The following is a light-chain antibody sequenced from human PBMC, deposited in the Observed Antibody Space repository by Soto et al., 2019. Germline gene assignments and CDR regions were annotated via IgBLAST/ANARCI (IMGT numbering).Light chain of an antibody. CDR2: GNS. CDR3: QSYDSSLSVWV. CDR1: SSNSGAGYD. V-gene: IGLV1-40*01. J-gene: IGLJ3*02. Sequence: QSVLTQPPSVSGAPGQRVNISCTGSSSNSGAGYDVHWYQQLPGTAPKLLIYGNSNRPSGVPDRFSGSKSGTSASLAITGLHAEDEADYYCQSYDSSLSVWVFGGGTQLTVL.